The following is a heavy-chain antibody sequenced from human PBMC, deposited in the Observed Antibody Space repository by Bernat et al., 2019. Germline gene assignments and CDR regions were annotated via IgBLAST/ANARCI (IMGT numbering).Heavy chain of an antibody. V-gene: IGHV2-5*02. CDR1: GFSFSTSVVG. Sequence: QITLKESGPTLVKPTQTLTLTCTFSGFSFSTSVVGVHWIRQPPGKALEWLALIYWDGDEEYSPSLRRRLTITRDTSKNQVVLTLTDVELADTGTYFCAHSCEWRVDVWGQGTPVTVSS. CDR2: IYWDGDE. J-gene: IGHJ4*02. CDR3: AHSCEWRVDV. D-gene: IGHD3-3*01.